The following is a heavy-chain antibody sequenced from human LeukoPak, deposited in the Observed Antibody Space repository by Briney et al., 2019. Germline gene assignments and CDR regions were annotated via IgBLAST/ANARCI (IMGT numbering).Heavy chain of an antibody. J-gene: IGHJ4*02. D-gene: IGHD2-2*01. CDR3: ARDRTKYCRSTSCPLDY. V-gene: IGHV1-2*02. CDR1: GYTFTGYY. CDR2: VNPNSGGT. Sequence: ASVKVSCKASGYTFTGYYMHWVRQAPGQGLEWMGWVNPNSGGTNYAQKFQGRVTMTRDTSISTAYMELSRLRSDDTAVYYCARDRTKYCRSTSCPLDYWGQGTLVTVSS.